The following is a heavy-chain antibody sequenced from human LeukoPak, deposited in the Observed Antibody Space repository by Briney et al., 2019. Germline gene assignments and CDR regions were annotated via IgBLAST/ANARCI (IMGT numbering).Heavy chain of an antibody. CDR3: ARGRGTIYMFDY. Sequence: GGTLRLSCAASGFTFNRYWMHWVRQVPGQGLVLVSRINSDWSCTTYADSVKGRFTISRDTARNQLYLQMNSLRAEDTAVYYCARGRGTIYMFDYWGQGTLVTVSS. J-gene: IGHJ4*02. CDR1: GFTFNRYW. D-gene: IGHD2/OR15-2a*01. V-gene: IGHV3-74*01. CDR2: INSDWSCT.